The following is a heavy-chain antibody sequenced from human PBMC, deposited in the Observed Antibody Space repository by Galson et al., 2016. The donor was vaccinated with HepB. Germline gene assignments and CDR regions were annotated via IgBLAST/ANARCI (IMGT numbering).Heavy chain of an antibody. CDR1: GFNFNNYT. Sequence: SLRLSCAASGFNFNNYTMNWVRQAPGKRLEWISSISRRSTYIYYAESVQRRFTVSRDNTKNVVFLQMNDLRAEDTALYYCSRASTDESPGLRYYAWFSLASFDPWGQGTLVAVSS. D-gene: IGHD3-9*01. J-gene: IGHJ5*02. CDR2: ISRRSTYI. V-gene: IGHV3-21*06. CDR3: SRASTDESPGLRYYAWFSLASFDP.